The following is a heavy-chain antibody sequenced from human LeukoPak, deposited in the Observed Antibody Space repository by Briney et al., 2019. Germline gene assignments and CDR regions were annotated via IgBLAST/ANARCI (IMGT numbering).Heavy chain of an antibody. CDR3: ARWDMVRGVINDY. CDR1: GYTFTSYD. V-gene: IGHV1-8*01. Sequence: VSVKVSCKASGYTFTSYDINWVRQATGQGLEWMGWMNPNSGNTGYAQKFQGRVTMTRNTSISTAYMELSSLRSEDTAVYYCARWDMVRGVINDYWGQGTLVTVSS. CDR2: MNPNSGNT. J-gene: IGHJ4*02. D-gene: IGHD3-10*01.